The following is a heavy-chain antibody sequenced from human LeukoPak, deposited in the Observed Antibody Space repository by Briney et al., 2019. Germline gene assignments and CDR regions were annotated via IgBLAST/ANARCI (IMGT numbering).Heavy chain of an antibody. CDR1: GFTFGNYL. CDR3: ARDEGEQWQPLDY. CDR2: IHSDGSSP. J-gene: IGHJ4*02. Sequence: SGGSLRLSCAASGFTFGNYLMHWFRQAPGKGLVWVSRIHSDGSSPIYADSVKGRFTISRDNAKNTLYLQMNSLRDEDTAVYYCARDEGEQWQPLDYWGQGTLVTVSS. D-gene: IGHD6-19*01. V-gene: IGHV3-74*01.